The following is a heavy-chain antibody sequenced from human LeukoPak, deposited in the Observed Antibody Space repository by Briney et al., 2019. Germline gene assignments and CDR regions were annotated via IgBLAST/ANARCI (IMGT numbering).Heavy chain of an antibody. V-gene: IGHV7-4-1*02. D-gene: IGHD5-12*01. CDR2: INTNTGNP. CDR3: ARDSGYDSWAYYYGMDV. Sequence: ASVKVSCKASGYTFTSYGISWVRQAPGQGLEWMGWINTNTGNPTYAQGFTGRFVFSLDTSVSTAYLQISSLKAEDTAVYYCARDSGYDSWAYYYGMDVWGQGTTVTVSS. J-gene: IGHJ6*02. CDR1: GYTFTSYG.